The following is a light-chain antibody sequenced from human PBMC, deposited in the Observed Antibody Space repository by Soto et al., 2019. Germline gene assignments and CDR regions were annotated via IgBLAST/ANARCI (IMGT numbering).Light chain of an antibody. J-gene: IGLJ3*02. CDR2: EDT. CDR1: SSNVGTYNL. Sequence: QSALTQPASVSGSPGQSITISCTGSSSNVGTYNLVSWYEQHPGQAPKLIIYEDTKRPSGVSYRFSGSKSGNTDSLTISGLQAEDEADYYCCSYAGTSTWVFGGGTKLTVL. V-gene: IGLV2-23*01. CDR3: CSYAGTSTWV.